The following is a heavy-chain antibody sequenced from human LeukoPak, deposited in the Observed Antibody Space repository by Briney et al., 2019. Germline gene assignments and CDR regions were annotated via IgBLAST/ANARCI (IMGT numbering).Heavy chain of an antibody. J-gene: IGHJ6*04. CDR2: ISSSSSYI. D-gene: IGHD3-10*01. Sequence: NPGGSLRLSCAASGFTFSSYSMNWVRQAPGKGLEWVSSISSSSSYIYYADSVKGRFTISRDNAKNSLYLQMNSLRAEDTAVYYCARFAMVRGVIDPGYYGMDVWGKGTTATVSS. CDR3: ARFAMVRGVIDPGYYGMDV. V-gene: IGHV3-21*01. CDR1: GFTFSSYS.